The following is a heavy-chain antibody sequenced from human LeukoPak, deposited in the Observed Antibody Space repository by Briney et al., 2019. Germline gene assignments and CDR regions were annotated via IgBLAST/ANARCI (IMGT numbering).Heavy chain of an antibody. V-gene: IGHV3-21*01. Sequence: GGSLRLSCAASGFTFSSYSMNWVRQAPGKGLEWVSSIISSSNYIQYAHSVKGRLTLSRDNAKNSLYLQMNSLRAEDTAVYYCARDLRADYGDDRFDYWGQGTLVTVSS. D-gene: IGHD4-17*01. CDR2: IISSSNYI. CDR3: ARDLRADYGDDRFDY. CDR1: GFTFSSYS. J-gene: IGHJ4*02.